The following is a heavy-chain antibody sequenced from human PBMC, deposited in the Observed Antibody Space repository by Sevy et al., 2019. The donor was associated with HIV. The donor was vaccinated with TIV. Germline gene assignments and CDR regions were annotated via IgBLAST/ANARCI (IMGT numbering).Heavy chain of an antibody. CDR1: GFTFSSYS. Sequence: GGSLRLSCAASGFTFSSYSMNWVRQAPGKGLEWVSSICGISNYMYYADSMKGRFTVSRDNARNSLYLQMNSLRAEDTAVYYCARNNCSITNCYMGDVFDIWGQGTMVTVSS. D-gene: IGHD2-2*02. V-gene: IGHV3-21*01. J-gene: IGHJ3*02. CDR2: ICGISNYM. CDR3: ARNNCSITNCYMGDVFDI.